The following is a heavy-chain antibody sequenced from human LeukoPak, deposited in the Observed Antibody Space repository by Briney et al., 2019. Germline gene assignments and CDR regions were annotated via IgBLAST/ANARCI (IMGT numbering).Heavy chain of an antibody. CDR3: TKDRQGQNQYHMDV. CDR2: INQDGGTT. J-gene: IGHJ6*03. CDR1: GFTFSSLW. V-gene: IGHV3-7*01. Sequence: PGGSLRLSCAASGFTFSSLWMSWVRQAPGRGPEWVANINQDGGTTYYVASVKGRFTISRDNAKNSLSLQMSSLRAEDTAVYYCTKDRQGQNQYHMDVWGKGTTVTVSS.